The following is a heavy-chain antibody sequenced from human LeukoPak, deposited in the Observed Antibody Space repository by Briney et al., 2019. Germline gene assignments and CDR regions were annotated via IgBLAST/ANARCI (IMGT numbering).Heavy chain of an antibody. CDR1: GYTFTGYY. CDR3: ARDKRGSSSIWNPNWFDP. V-gene: IGHV1-2*02. CDR2: INPNSGGT. D-gene: IGHD6-6*01. Sequence: APVKVSCKASGYTFTGYYMHWVRQAPGQGLEWMGWINPNSGGTNYAQKLQGRVTMTTDTSTSTAYMELRSLRSDDTAVYYCARDKRGSSSIWNPNWFDPWGQGTLVTVSS. J-gene: IGHJ5*02.